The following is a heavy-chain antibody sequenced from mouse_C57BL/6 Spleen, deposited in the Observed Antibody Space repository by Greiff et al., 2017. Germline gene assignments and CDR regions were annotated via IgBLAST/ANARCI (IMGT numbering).Heavy chain of an antibody. CDR1: GYTFTDYE. V-gene: IGHV1-15*01. CDR3: TTHLNYGGSPFAY. CDR2: IDPETGGT. Sequence: QVQLQQSGAELVRPGASVTLSCKASGYTFTDYEMHWVKQTPVHGLEWIGAIDPETGGTAYNQKFKGKAILTADKSSSTAYMELRSLTSEDSAVHYCTTHLNYGGSPFAYWGQGTLVTVSA. D-gene: IGHD1-1*01. J-gene: IGHJ3*01.